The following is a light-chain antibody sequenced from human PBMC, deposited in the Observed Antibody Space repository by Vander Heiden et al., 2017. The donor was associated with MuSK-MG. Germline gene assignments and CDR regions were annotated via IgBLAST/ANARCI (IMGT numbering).Light chain of an antibody. CDR2: DGS. Sequence: QSALTQPASVSGSPGQSITISCTGTSSDVGGYNFVSWYQQTPGKAAQLMIYDGSNRPSGVSNRFSGSKSGNTASLTISGLQAEDEADYYCNSYTSSSTYVFGTGTKVTVL. CDR3: NSYTSSSTYV. CDR1: SSDVGGYNF. J-gene: IGLJ1*01. V-gene: IGLV2-14*03.